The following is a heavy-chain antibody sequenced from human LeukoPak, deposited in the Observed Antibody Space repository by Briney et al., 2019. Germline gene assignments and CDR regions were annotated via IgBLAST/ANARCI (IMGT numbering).Heavy chain of an antibody. D-gene: IGHD4-17*01. CDR3: ATQYYGDYVGWFDP. CDR2: IYYSGST. V-gene: IGHV4-59*01. J-gene: IGHJ5*02. CDR1: GGSISSYY. Sequence: SETLSLTCTVSGGSISSYYWSWIRQPPGKGLEWIGYIYYSGSTNYNPSLKSRVTISVDTSKNQFSLKLSSVTAADTAVYYCATQYYGDYVGWFDPWGQGTLVTVSS.